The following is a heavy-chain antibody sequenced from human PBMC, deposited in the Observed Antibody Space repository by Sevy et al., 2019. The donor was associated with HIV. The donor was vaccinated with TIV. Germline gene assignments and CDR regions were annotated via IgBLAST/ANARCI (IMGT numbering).Heavy chain of an antibody. J-gene: IGHJ4*02. CDR2: INVYNGNA. CDR1: GYTFTSYG. Sequence: ASVKVSCKASGYTFTSYGINWVRQAPGQGLEWMGWINVYNGNANYEQKLQGRGTMTTDTSTSTAYMELRSLRSDDTALYYCASGEKYWGGGNCYFDLDYWGQGTLVTVSS. V-gene: IGHV1-18*01. D-gene: IGHD2-15*01. CDR3: ASGEKYWGGGNCYFDLDY.